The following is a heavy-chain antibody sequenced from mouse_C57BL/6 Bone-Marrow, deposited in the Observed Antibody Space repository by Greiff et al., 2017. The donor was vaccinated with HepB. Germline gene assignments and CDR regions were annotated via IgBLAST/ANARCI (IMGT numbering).Heavy chain of an antibody. Sequence: VQLQQSGAELVKPGASVKMSCKASGYTFTSYWITWVKQRPGQGLEWIGDIYPGSGSTNYNEKFKSKATLTVDTSSSTAYMQLSSLTSEDSAVYYCARSIDGYPAWFAYWGQGTLVTVSA. CDR1: GYTFTSYW. CDR3: ARSIDGYPAWFAY. J-gene: IGHJ3*01. D-gene: IGHD2-3*01. CDR2: IYPGSGST. V-gene: IGHV1-55*01.